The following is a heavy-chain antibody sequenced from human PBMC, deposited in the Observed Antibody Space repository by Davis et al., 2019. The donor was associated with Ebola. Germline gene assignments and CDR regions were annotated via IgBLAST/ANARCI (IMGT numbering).Heavy chain of an antibody. J-gene: IGHJ4*02. CDR3: ARASAYITMIVVVIHYFDY. Sequence: PGGSLRLSCAASGFTFSSYAMHWVRQAPGKGLEWVAVISYDGSNKYYADSVKGRFTISRDNSKNTLYLQMNSLRAEDTAVYYCARASAYITMIVVVIHYFDYWGQGTLVTVSS. CDR2: ISYDGSNK. CDR1: GFTFSSYA. D-gene: IGHD3-22*01. V-gene: IGHV3-30-3*01.